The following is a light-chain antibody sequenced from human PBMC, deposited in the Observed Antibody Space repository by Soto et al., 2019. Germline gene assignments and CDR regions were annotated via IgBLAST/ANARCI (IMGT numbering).Light chain of an antibody. Sequence: QSVLTQPASVSGSPGQSITISCTGTSSDVGGYNYVSWYQQHPGKAPKLMIYEVSNRPSGVPDRFSASKSGNTASLTVSGLQAEDEADYYCSSHGGANNFYLFGTGTKVTVL. CDR2: EVS. CDR1: SSDVGGYNY. CDR3: SSHGGANNFYL. J-gene: IGLJ1*01. V-gene: IGLV2-8*01.